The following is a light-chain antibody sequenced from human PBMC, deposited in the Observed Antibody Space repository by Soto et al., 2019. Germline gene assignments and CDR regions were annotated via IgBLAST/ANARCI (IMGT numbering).Light chain of an antibody. CDR2: EVT. V-gene: IGLV2-14*01. Sequence: QSALTQPASVSGSPGQSITISCTGTSSDIGRYNFVSWYQQHPGKAPKLLVYEVTNRPSGVSNRFSSSKSGNTASLTIFGLQTEDEADYYCSSYTSVTTFVVFGTGTKLTVL. CDR1: SSDIGRYNF. J-gene: IGLJ1*01. CDR3: SSYTSVTTFVV.